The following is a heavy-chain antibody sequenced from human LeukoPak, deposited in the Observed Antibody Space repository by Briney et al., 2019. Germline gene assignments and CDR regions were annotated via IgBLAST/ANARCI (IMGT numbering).Heavy chain of an antibody. J-gene: IGHJ4*02. Sequence: GGSLRLSCAASGFIFSSKGMHWVRQAPGKGLEWVVFIRYDGSDKYYADSVKGRFTISRDNSKGSLYLQMNSLRAEDTAVYYCAKDRSGYADYWGQGTLATVSS. CDR2: IRYDGSDK. CDR3: AKDRSGYADY. CDR1: GFIFSSKG. V-gene: IGHV3-30*02. D-gene: IGHD3-3*01.